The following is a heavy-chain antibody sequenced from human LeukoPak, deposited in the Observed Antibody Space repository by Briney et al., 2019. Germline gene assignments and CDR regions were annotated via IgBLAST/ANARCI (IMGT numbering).Heavy chain of an antibody. Sequence: PSETLSLTCTVSGGSISSYYWSWIRQPPGKGLEWIGYIYYSGSTSYNPSLKSRVTILVDTSKKQFSLKLSSVTAADTAFYYCARYIVSYPHDAFDIWGQGTMVTVSS. V-gene: IGHV4-59*01. CDR2: IYYSGST. J-gene: IGHJ3*02. D-gene: IGHD1-26*01. CDR1: GGSISSYY. CDR3: ARYIVSYPHDAFDI.